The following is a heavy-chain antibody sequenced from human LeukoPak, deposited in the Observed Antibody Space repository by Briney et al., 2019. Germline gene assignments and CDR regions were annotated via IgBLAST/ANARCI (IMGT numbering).Heavy chain of an antibody. D-gene: IGHD4-17*01. CDR1: GGSFSGYY. J-gene: IGHJ4*02. V-gene: IGHV4-34*01. Sequence: PSETLSLTCAVYGGSFSGYYWSWIRQPPGKGLEWIGEINHSGSTNYNPSLKSRVTISVDTPKNQFSLKLSSVTAADTAVYYCVQRNDYGDWEFDYWGQGTLVTVSS. CDR2: INHSGST. CDR3: VQRNDYGDWEFDY.